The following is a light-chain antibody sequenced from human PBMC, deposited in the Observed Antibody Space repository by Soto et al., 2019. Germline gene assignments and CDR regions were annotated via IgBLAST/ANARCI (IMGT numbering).Light chain of an antibody. CDR1: QGISSY. Sequence: IQLTHSPSSLSSSVGDRVTITCRASQGISSYLAWYQQKPGKAPTLLIYAASTLQTGVTSRFSGSGSGTDFTLTFNSLQPEDFATYYCQQLNSYPRTFGLGTAVDIK. CDR2: AAS. CDR3: QQLNSYPRT. J-gene: IGKJ3*01. V-gene: IGKV1-9*01.